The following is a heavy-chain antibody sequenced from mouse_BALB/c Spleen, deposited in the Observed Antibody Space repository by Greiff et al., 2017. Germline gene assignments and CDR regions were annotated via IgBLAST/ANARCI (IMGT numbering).Heavy chain of an antibody. CDR3: ARNYGSRDWYFDV. D-gene: IGHD1-1*01. CDR1: GYSFTGYT. J-gene: IGHJ1*01. V-gene: IGHV1-18*01. Sequence: EVKLMESGPELVKPGASMKISCKASGYSFTGYTMNWVKQSHGKNLEWIGLINPYNGGTSYNQKFKGKATLTVDKSSSTAYMELLSLTSEDSAVYYCARNYGSRDWYFDVWGAGTTVTVSS. CDR2: INPYNGGT.